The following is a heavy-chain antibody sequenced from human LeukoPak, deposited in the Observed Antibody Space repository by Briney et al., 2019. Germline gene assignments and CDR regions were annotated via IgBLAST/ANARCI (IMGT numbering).Heavy chain of an antibody. Sequence: SETLSLTCAVSAGSISSSNWWSWVRQSPVKGLEWIGEIYLYGTTNYNPSLKSRVTMSVDRTKNQFSLKLSSVTAADTAVYYCARQKWEQQGRDYYFYGLDVWGPGTTVTVSS. D-gene: IGHD1-26*01. CDR2: IYLYGTT. J-gene: IGHJ6*02. CDR1: AGSISSSNW. V-gene: IGHV4-4*02. CDR3: ARQKWEQQGRDYYFYGLDV.